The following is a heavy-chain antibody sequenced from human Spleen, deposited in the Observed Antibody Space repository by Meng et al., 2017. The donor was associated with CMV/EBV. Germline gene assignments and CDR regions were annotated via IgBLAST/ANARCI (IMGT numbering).Heavy chain of an antibody. J-gene: IGHJ4*02. V-gene: IGHV3-30*04. CDR3: ARDPNSWYNYFDY. CDR1: GLTFSSHA. D-gene: IGHD6-13*01. CDR2: ISHNGNNK. Sequence: AAGLTFSSHAIHWVRQAPGKGMEWVAVISHNGNNKNFADSVKGRFIISRDNSKNTLYLQLNSLRPEDTAVYYCARDPNSWYNYFDYWGQGTLVTVSS.